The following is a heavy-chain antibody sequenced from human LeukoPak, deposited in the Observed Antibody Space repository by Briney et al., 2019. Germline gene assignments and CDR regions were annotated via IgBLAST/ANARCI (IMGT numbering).Heavy chain of an antibody. V-gene: IGHV4-30-4*01. D-gene: IGHD3-22*01. CDR1: GGSIGSGDYY. CDR3: AGTRGYYDSPSFDY. CDR2: IYHSGST. J-gene: IGHJ4*02. Sequence: SGTLSLTCTVSGGSIGSGDYYWSWIRQPPGKGLEWIGYIYHSGSTYYNPSLKSRVTISVDKSKNQLSLKLSSVTAADTAVYFCAGTRGYYDSPSFDYWGQGTLVTVSS.